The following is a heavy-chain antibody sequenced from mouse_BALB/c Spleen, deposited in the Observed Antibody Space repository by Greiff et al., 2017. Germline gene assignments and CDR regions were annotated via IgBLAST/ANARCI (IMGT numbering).Heavy chain of an antibody. J-gene: IGHJ4*01. CDR2: IYPGDGDT. D-gene: IGHD2-14*01. CDR3: ARVPYRSYAMDY. Sequence: VQLKQSGAELARPGASVKLSCKASGYTFTSYWMQWVKQRPGQGLEWIGAIYPGDGDTRYTQKFKGKATLTADKSSSTAYMQLSSLASEDSAVYYCARVPYRSYAMDYWGQGTSVTVAS. CDR1: GYTFTSYW. V-gene: IGHV1-87*01.